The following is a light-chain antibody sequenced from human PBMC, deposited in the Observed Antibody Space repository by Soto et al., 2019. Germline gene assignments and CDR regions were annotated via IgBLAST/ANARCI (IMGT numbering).Light chain of an antibody. V-gene: IGLV2-14*01. CDR2: EVT. Sequence: QSALTQPASVSGSPGQSITVSCTGTSSDIGGYNYVSWYQQHPCKAPKLMVYEVTNRPSGVSDRFSGSKSGNTASLTISGLQADDEGYYYCSSYTSRSTLYVFGTGTKVTVL. J-gene: IGLJ1*01. CDR3: SSYTSRSTLYV. CDR1: SSDIGGYNY.